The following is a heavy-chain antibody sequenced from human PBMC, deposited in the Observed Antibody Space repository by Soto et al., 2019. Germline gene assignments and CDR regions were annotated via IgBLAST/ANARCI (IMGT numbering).Heavy chain of an antibody. CDR2: TYHSGNH. V-gene: IGHV4-30-2*01. D-gene: IGHD4-17*01. CDR1: GDTISTGGYS. CDR3: ARETDDDYVGYFDP. Sequence: QLQLQESGSRLVKSSETLSLTCAVSGDTISTGGYSWAWIRQPPGKPLEWIGHTYHSGNHYYNPSHRSLSLIPVDTSKEQFSLKLSSVPAADPAVYLCARETDDDYVGYFDPWGQGTLVTVSS. J-gene: IGHJ5*02.